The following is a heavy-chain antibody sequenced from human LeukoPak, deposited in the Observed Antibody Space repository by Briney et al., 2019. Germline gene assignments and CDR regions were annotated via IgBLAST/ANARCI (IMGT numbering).Heavy chain of an antibody. CDR3: AREPYCSGGSCFSASDLGYGMDV. V-gene: IGHV4-59*12. Sequence: SETLSLTCTVSGGSISGYYWSWIRQPPGKGLQWIGYIHYGGNTNYSPSLKSRITISLDMSKNQFSLQLNSVTAADTAVYYCAREPYCSGGSCFSASDLGYGMDVWGQGTTVTASS. CDR1: GGSISGYY. J-gene: IGHJ6*02. CDR2: IHYGGNT. D-gene: IGHD2-15*01.